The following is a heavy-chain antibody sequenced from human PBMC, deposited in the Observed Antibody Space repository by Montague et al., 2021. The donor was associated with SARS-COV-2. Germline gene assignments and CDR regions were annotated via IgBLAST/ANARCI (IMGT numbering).Heavy chain of an antibody. Sequence: SETLSLTCTVSGGSISSGSYYWGWIRQPPGKGLGWIGTIYYSGSTYSSPSLKSRVTISVDTSKNQFSLKLSSVTAADTAVYYCARHPFAYYCSTSCYVGWGQGTLVTVSS. CDR1: GGSISSGSYY. J-gene: IGHJ4*02. V-gene: IGHV4-39*01. D-gene: IGHD2-2*01. CDR3: ARHPFAYYCSTSCYVG. CDR2: IYYSGST.